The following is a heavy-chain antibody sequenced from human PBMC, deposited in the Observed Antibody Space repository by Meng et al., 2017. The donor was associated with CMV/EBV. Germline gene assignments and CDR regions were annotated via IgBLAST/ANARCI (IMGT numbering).Heavy chain of an antibody. CDR2: IYPGDSDT. D-gene: IGHD1-1*01. CDR3: ASTTGNDIGYFDY. V-gene: IGHV5-51*01. CDR1: GYSFTSDW. Sequence: KGAGYSFTSDWIGWVRQMPGKGLEWMGIIYPGDSDTRYSPSFQGQVTISADKSISTAYLQWSSLKASDTAMYYCASTTGNDIGYFDYWGQGTLVTVSS. J-gene: IGHJ4*02.